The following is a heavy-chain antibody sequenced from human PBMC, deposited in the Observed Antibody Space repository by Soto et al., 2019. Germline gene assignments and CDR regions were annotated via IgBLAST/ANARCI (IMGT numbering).Heavy chain of an antibody. CDR2: TYYSGST. D-gene: IGHD6-13*01. V-gene: IGHV4-39*01. CDR3: ARGERAAGTDWWFDP. J-gene: IGHJ5*02. Sequence: PETLSLTCTVSGGSTSSSSFHWGWIRQPPGKGLEWIGSTYYSGSTYYSPSPKSRVTISVDTSKNQFSLKLSSVTAADTAVYYCARGERAAGTDWWFDPWGQGTLVTVSS. CDR1: GGSTSSSSFH.